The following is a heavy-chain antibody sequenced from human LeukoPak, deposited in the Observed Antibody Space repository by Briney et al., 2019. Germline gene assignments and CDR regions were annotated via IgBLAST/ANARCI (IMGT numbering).Heavy chain of an antibody. V-gene: IGHV1-24*01. CDR1: GYTLTELS. CDR3: ATGGTGHYYYYYMDV. CDR2: FDPEDGET. Sequence: GASVKVSCKVSGYTLTELSMHWVRQAPGKGLEWMGGFDPEDGETIYAQKFQGRVTMTEDTSTDTAYMELSSLRSEDTAVYYCATGGTGHYYYYYMDVWGKGTTVTVSS. J-gene: IGHJ6*03.